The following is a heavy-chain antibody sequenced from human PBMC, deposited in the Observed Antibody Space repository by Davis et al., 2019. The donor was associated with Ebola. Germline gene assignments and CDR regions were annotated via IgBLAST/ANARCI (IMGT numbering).Heavy chain of an antibody. Sequence: AASVKVSCKASGGTFSSYDINWVRQARGQGLEWMGWMNPYRGNTGYVEKFKGRVTMTGNPSINTAYMDLSSLTTDDTAVYYCTRGYSPKCQTGDCVNDFWGQGPLVTVSS. CDR2: MNPYRGNT. D-gene: IGHD2-21*02. J-gene: IGHJ4*02. V-gene: IGHV1-8*02. CDR1: GGTFSSYD. CDR3: TRGYSPKCQTGDCVNDF.